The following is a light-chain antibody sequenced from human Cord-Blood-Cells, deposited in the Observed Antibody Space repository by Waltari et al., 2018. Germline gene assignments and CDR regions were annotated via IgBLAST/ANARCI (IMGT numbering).Light chain of an antibody. CDR3: QSYDSSLSGWV. V-gene: IGLV1-40*01. CDR2: GNS. Sequence: QSVLTQPPSVSGAPGQRVTISCTGSSHNIGAGYDVPWYQQLPGTAPKLLIYGNSNRPSGVPDRFSGSKSGTSASLAITGLQAEDEADYYCQSYDSSLSGWVFGGGTKLTVL. CDR1: SHNIGAGYD. J-gene: IGLJ2*01.